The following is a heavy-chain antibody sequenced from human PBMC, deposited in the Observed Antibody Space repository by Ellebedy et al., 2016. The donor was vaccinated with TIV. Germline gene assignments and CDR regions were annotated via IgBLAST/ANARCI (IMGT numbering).Heavy chain of an antibody. CDR2: IKQDGSEK. Sequence: PGGSLRLSCVASGFTFNTYSMSWVCQAPGKGLEWVPNIKQDGSEKYVDSVKGRFTISRDNAKHSLYLQMNSLIAEDTAVYYCARDNHGDPTVFDLWGRGALVTVSS. CDR3: ARDNHGDPTVFDL. J-gene: IGHJ2*01. V-gene: IGHV3-7*01. CDR1: GFTFNTYS. D-gene: IGHD7-27*01.